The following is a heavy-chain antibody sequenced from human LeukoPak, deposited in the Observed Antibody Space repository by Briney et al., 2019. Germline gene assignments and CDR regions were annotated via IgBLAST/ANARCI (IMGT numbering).Heavy chain of an antibody. D-gene: IGHD6-19*01. CDR3: EKGAASGWYHFDF. CDR2: ISWNSGNR. CDR1: GFTFDDYA. Sequence: GGSLRLSCAASGFTFDDYAMHWVRQAPGKGLEWVSGISWNSGNRVYADSVKGRFTISRDNAKNSLYLQMNSLRAEDTALYYCEKGAASGWYHFDFWGQGTLVPVSS. J-gene: IGHJ4*02. V-gene: IGHV3-9*01.